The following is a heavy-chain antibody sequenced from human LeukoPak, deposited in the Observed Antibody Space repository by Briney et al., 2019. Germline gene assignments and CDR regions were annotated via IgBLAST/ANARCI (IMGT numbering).Heavy chain of an antibody. CDR2: MESNPAGGRT. Sequence: KAGGSPRLSCAASGFTFVNAWMTWVRQAPGKGLEWVGRMESNPAGGRTDYAAPVKGRFTISRDDSRSTLYLQLNNLRAEDTAVYYCTTLAFDVHYWGRGTLITVSS. J-gene: IGHJ4*02. CDR3: TTLAFDVHY. D-gene: IGHD2/OR15-2a*01. CDR1: GFTFVNAW. V-gene: IGHV3-15*04.